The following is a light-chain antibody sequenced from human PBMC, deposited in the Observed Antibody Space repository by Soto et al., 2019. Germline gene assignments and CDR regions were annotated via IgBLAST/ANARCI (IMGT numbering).Light chain of an antibody. V-gene: IGKV3-11*01. CDR2: DVS. CDR3: QQRNNWPPELT. CDR1: QSVGTF. J-gene: IGKJ4*01. Sequence: EIVLTQSPATLSLSPGERATLSCRASQSVGTFLAWYQQKSGQAPRLLIYDVSKRATGIPARFSGSGSGTDFTLTISRLEPEDFAVYYCQQRNNWPPELTCGGGTRVEIK.